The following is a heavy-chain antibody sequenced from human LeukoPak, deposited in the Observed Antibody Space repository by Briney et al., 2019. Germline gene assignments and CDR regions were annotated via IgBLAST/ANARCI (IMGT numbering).Heavy chain of an antibody. J-gene: IGHJ4*02. Sequence: GGSLRLSCAASGFTFSSYSMNWVRQAPGKGLEWVSYITSSSAIYYADSVKGRFTISRDNAKNSLYLQMNSLRAEDTAVYYCARDRGGSSEDFDYWGQGTLVTVSS. CDR2: ITSSSAI. D-gene: IGHD1-26*01. CDR1: GFTFSSYS. V-gene: IGHV3-48*01. CDR3: ARDRGGSSEDFDY.